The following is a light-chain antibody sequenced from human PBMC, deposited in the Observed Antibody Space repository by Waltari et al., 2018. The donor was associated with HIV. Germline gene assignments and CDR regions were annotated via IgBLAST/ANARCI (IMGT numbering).Light chain of an antibody. J-gene: IGKJ1*01. Sequence: DIQMTQSPSSLSASVGDRVTITCRASQSISTYLNWYQQKPGKAPKLLIYSACRLQSGVPSRFSGSVSGTDFTLTISSLQPEEFATYYCQQSYSTPRTFGQGTKVEIK. CDR1: QSISTY. CDR3: QQSYSTPRT. V-gene: IGKV1-39*01. CDR2: SAC.